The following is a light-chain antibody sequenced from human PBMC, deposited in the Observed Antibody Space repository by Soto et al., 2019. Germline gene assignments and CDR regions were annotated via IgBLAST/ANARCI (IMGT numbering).Light chain of an antibody. J-gene: IGLJ2*01. CDR3: SSYTSSSTLEV. CDR1: SSDVGSDNL. V-gene: IGLV2-14*02. Sequence: QSVLTQPASVSGSPGQSITISCTGTSSDVGSDNLVSWYQQHPGKAPKLMIYQVTSRASGVSNRFSGSKSGNTASLTISGLQAEDEADYYCSSYTSSSTLEVFGGGTKLTVL. CDR2: QVT.